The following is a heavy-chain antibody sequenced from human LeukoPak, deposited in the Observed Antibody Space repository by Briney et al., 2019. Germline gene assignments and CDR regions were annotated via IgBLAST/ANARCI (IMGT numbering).Heavy chain of an antibody. D-gene: IGHD6-13*01. CDR3: AKSDGGIAAAGTLDY. V-gene: IGHV3-30*18. J-gene: IGHJ4*02. Sequence: GGSLRLSCAASGFTFSRYGMNWVRQAPGKGLEWVAVISYDESNKYYADSVKGRFTVSRDNSKNTLFLQMNSLRSEDTAVYYCAKSDGGIAAAGTLDYWGQGALVTVSS. CDR1: GFTFSRYG. CDR2: ISYDESNK.